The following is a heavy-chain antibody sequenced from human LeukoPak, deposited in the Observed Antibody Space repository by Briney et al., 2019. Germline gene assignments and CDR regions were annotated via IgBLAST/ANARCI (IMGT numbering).Heavy chain of an antibody. CDR2: INHSGST. D-gene: IGHD2-2*01. CDR1: GGSFSGYY. CDR3: ARPKGYCSSTSCYSSYYYYYYYMGV. J-gene: IGHJ6*03. Sequence: PSETLSLTCAVYGGSFSGYYWSWIRQPPGKGLEWIGEINHSGSTNYNPSLKSRVTISVDTSKNQFSLKLSSVTAADTAVYYCARPKGYCSSTSCYSSYYYYYYYMGVWGKGTTVTVSS. V-gene: IGHV4-34*01.